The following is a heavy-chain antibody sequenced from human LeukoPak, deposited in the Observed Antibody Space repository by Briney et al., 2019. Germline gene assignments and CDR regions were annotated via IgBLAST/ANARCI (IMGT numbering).Heavy chain of an antibody. Sequence: GGSLRLSCAASGFAFSSYPMTGVRQAPGKGLEWVSTIGSSNGDTHYAGSVKGRFTISRDNSKNTLYLQMNSLRAEDTAVYYCAKYYSTSGSSGGRVFDYWGQGTLVTVSS. V-gene: IGHV3-23*01. CDR1: GFAFSSYP. CDR2: IGSSNGDT. CDR3: AKYYSTSGSSGGRVFDY. D-gene: IGHD3-10*01. J-gene: IGHJ4*02.